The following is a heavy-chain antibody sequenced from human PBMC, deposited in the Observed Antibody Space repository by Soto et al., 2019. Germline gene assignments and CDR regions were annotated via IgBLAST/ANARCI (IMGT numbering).Heavy chain of an antibody. CDR2: IGGNGGDT. D-gene: IGHD1-7*01. V-gene: IGHV3-23*01. J-gene: IGHJ4*02. Sequence: GSLRLSCAASGFAFPSYAMDWVRQTPGKGLEWVSSIGGNGGDTHYADSLKGRFTISRDNSDYTLYLQMNSLRVDDTAIYYCVKTVIGTTSFDYWGQGTPVTSPQ. CDR3: VKTVIGTTSFDY. CDR1: GFAFPSYA.